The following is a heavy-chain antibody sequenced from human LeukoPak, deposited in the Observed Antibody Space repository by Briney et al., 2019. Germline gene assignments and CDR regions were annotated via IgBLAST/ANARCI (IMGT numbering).Heavy chain of an antibody. CDR2: VYDSGST. J-gene: IGHJ4*02. Sequence: SGTLSLTCTVSGGSISSSSYFWGWIRQPPGKGLEWIGSVYDSGSTYYNPSLKSRVTISVDTSKNQVSLKLSSVTAADTAVFYCARLPPTESSGWGRPFDYWGQGTLVTVSS. V-gene: IGHV4-39*01. D-gene: IGHD6-19*01. CDR1: GGSISSSSYF. CDR3: ARLPPTESSGWGRPFDY.